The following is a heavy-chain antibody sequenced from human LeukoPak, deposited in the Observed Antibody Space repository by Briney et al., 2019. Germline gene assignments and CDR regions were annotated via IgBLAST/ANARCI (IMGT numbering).Heavy chain of an antibody. CDR3: AKGRTAGGYFDY. J-gene: IGHJ4*02. V-gene: IGHV3-23*01. D-gene: IGHD3-22*01. CDR2: LSNIGGST. Sequence: PGGSLRLSCAASGFTFSSYAMSWVRQAPGKGLEWVSALSNIGGSTYYADSAKGRFTISRDNSKSTLYLQMNRLTAEDTAVYYCAKGRTAGGYFDYWGQGTLVTVSS. CDR1: GFTFSSYA.